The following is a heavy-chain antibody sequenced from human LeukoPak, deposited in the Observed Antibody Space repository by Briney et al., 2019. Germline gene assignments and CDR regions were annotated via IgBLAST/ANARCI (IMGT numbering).Heavy chain of an antibody. V-gene: IGHV3-74*01. CDR3: VRTFQYQRGCPYRHFDF. Sequence: GGSLRLSFASSGFSLSDYTWHWVRRAPGKGLVWVSHIKDDGSSTSYAEIVKGRFTISRDNANNALYLQMNSLRAEDTAVYYYVRTFQYQRGCPYRHFDFWGQGTLVTVSA. D-gene: IGHD1-14*01. CDR1: GFSLSDYT. CDR2: IKDDGSST. J-gene: IGHJ4*02.